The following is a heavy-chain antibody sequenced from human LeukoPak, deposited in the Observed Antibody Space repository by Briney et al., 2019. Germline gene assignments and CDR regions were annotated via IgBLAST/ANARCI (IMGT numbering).Heavy chain of an antibody. D-gene: IGHD6-13*01. CDR2: ISAYNGNT. J-gene: IGHJ6*03. Sequence: GASVTVSCKASGYTFTSYGISWVRQAPGQGLEWTGWISAYNGNTNYPLKLQGRVTMTTDTSTSTAYMELRSLRSDDTAVYYCARVIAAADHYYYYMDVWGKGTTVTVSS. CDR3: ARVIAAADHYYYYMDV. V-gene: IGHV1-18*04. CDR1: GYTFTSYG.